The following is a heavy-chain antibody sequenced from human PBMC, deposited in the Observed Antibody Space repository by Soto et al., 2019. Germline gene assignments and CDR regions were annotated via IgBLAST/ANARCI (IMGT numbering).Heavy chain of an antibody. CDR3: ARDRAPYGSGSYYYYYYGMDG. D-gene: IGHD3-10*01. CDR2: ISYDGSNK. J-gene: IGHJ6*02. Sequence: GGSLRLSCAASGFTFSSYAMHWVRQAPGKGLEWVAVISYDGSNKYYADSVKGRFTISRDNSKNTLYLQMNSLRAEDTAVDYCARDRAPYGSGSYYYYYYGMDGWGQGTTVTVSS. V-gene: IGHV3-30*04. CDR1: GFTFSSYA.